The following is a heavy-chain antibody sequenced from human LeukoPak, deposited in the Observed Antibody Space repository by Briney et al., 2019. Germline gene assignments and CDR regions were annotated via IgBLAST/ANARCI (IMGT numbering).Heavy chain of an antibody. CDR3: ARVGLERGSSRGWFDP. D-gene: IGHD6-13*01. CDR1: GYTFTGYY. Sequence: GASVKVSCKASGYTFTGYYMHWVRQAPGQGLEWMGWINPNSGGTNYAQKFQGRVTMTRDTSISTAYMELSRLRSDDTAVYYCARVGLERGSSRGWFDPWGQGTLVTVSS. J-gene: IGHJ5*02. V-gene: IGHV1-2*02. CDR2: INPNSGGT.